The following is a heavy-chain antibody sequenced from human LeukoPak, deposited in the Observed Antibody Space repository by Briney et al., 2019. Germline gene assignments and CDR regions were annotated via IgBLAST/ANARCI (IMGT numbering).Heavy chain of an antibody. Sequence: GASVKVSCKASGYTFTGYYMHWVRQAPGQGLEWMGWINPNSGGTNYAQKFQGRVTMTRDTSISTAYMELSRLRSDDTAVYYCARDFLLWFGGLFTNWFDPWGQGTLVTVSS. CDR1: GYTFTGYY. CDR3: ARDFLLWFGGLFTNWFDP. J-gene: IGHJ5*02. D-gene: IGHD3-10*01. CDR2: INPNSGGT. V-gene: IGHV1-2*02.